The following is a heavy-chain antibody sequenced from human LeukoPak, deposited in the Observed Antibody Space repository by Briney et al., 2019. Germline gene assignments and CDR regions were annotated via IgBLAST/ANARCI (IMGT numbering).Heavy chain of an antibody. CDR1: GYTFTRYA. J-gene: IGHJ4*02. D-gene: IGHD2-15*01. CDR3: ASSYCSGGHCYPQQTVYYFDF. Sequence: ASVKVSCKISGYTFTRYAMNWVRQAPGQGLEWMGWINTNTGNPTYAPGFTGRFVFSLDTSVSTAYLQISSLKAEDTAVYYCASSYCSGGHCYPQQTVYYFDFWGQGTLVTVSS. V-gene: IGHV7-4-1*02. CDR2: INTNTGNP.